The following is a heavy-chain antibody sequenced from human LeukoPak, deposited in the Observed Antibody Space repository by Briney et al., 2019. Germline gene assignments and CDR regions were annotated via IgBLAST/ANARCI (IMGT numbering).Heavy chain of an antibody. V-gene: IGHV3-30*04. CDR1: GFTFSSFA. CDR2: ISYDGSNK. Sequence: GGSLRLSCAASGFTFSSFAMSWVRQAPGKGLEWVAVISYDGSNKYYADSVKGRFTISRDNSKNTLYLQMNSLRAEDTAVYYCARDKKKVAPDYWGQGTLVTVSS. J-gene: IGHJ4*02. CDR3: ARDKKKVAPDY. D-gene: IGHD2-15*01.